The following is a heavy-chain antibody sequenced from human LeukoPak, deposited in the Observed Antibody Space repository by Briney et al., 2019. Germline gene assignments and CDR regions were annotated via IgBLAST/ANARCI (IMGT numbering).Heavy chain of an antibody. CDR2: ISGYDGNT. CDR3: ARTVTTSSYYFDY. Sequence: ASVKVSCKASGYTFTSYAISWVRQAPGQGLEWMGWISGYDGNTNYAQKLRGRVTMTTDTSTSTAYMDLRSLRSDDTALYYCARTVTTSSYYFDYWGQGTLVTVSS. J-gene: IGHJ4*02. D-gene: IGHD4-17*01. V-gene: IGHV1-18*01. CDR1: GYTFTSYA.